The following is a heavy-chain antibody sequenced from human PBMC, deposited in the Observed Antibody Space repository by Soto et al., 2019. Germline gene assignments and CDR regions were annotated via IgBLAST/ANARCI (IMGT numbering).Heavy chain of an antibody. CDR3: AKGMAYSSGWYYFDD. Sequence: GGSLRLSCAASGFTFSSYAMSWVRQAPGKGLEWVSAISGSGGSTYYADSVKGRFTISRDNSKNTLYLQMNSLRAEDTAVYYCAKGMAYSSGWYYFDDWGRGTLVTVSS. V-gene: IGHV3-23*01. CDR2: ISGSGGST. CDR1: GFTFSSYA. J-gene: IGHJ4*02. D-gene: IGHD6-19*01.